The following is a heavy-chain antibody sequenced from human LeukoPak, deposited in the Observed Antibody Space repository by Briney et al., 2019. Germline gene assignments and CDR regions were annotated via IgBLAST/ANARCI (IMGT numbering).Heavy chain of an antibody. CDR3: AREPDTAMVPPFFDY. D-gene: IGHD5-18*01. V-gene: IGHV4-38-2*02. CDR1: GYSISSGYY. J-gene: IGHJ4*02. Sequence: SETLSLTCAVSGYSISSGYYWGWIRQPPGKGLEWIGRIYHSGSTYYNPSLKSRVTISVDTSKNQFSLKLSSVTAADTAVYYCAREPDTAMVPPFFDYWGQGTLVTVSS. CDR2: IYHSGST.